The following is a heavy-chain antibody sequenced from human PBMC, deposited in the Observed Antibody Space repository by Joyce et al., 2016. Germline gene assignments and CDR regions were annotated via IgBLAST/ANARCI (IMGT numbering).Heavy chain of an antibody. CDR3: ARGRTLLD. D-gene: IGHD2-15*01. Sequence: QVQLVQSGAEVAKPGASVRVSCKASGYTFTNNDIHWVRQAPGQGLEWMGWASGGSGDSKYSQNCQGRLTFTRDTSATTAYMELSSLGIEDTAHYYCARGRTLLDWGQGTLVIVSS. J-gene: IGHJ4*02. V-gene: IGHV1-3*01. CDR2: ASGGSGDS. CDR1: GYTFTNND.